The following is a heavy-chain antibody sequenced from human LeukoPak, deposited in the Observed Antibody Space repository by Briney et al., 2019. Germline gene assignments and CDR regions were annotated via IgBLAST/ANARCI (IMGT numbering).Heavy chain of an antibody. Sequence: SETLSLTYSVPGSSISSYYWSWIRHPPGKGLEWIGYLYYSGRTNYNPSLKSRVTRTVDTTKNKFSLKLSSVTAADTAVYYCARDGGCGSSCFDYCGRGTLGPVSA. CDR3: ARDGGCGSSCFDY. V-gene: IGHV4-59*01. J-gene: IGHJ4*02. CDR2: LYYSGRT. D-gene: IGHD6-13*01. CDR1: GSSISSYY.